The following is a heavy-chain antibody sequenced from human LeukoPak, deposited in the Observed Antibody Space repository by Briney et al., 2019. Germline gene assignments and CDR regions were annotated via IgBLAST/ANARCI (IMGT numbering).Heavy chain of an antibody. D-gene: IGHD4-11*01. J-gene: IGHJ4*02. Sequence: PSETLSLTCAVSGYSISSGYYWGWIRQPPGEGLEWIGSIYHSGSTYYNPSLKSRVTISVDTSKNQFSLKLSSVTAADTAVYYCARLQGYFDYWGQGTLVTVSS. CDR1: GYSISSGYY. V-gene: IGHV4-38-2*01. CDR3: ARLQGYFDY. CDR2: IYHSGST.